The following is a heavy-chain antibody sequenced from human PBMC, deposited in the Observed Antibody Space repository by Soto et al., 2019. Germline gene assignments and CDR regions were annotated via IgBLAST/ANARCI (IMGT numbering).Heavy chain of an antibody. V-gene: IGHV1-8*01. CDR2: MNPNSGNT. CDR1: GYTFTSYD. CDR3: ASRPTVTTSDYYYYGMDV. J-gene: IGHJ6*02. Sequence: QVQLVQSGAVVKKPGASVKVSCKASGYTFTSYDINWVRQATGQGLEWMGWMNPNSGNTGYAQKFQGRVTMTRNTSISTAYMELSSLRSEDTAVYYCASRPTVTTSDYYYYGMDVWGQGTTVTVSS. D-gene: IGHD4-17*01.